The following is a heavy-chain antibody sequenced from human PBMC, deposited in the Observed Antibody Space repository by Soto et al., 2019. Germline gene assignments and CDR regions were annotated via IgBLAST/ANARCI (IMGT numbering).Heavy chain of an antibody. D-gene: IGHD3-22*01. J-gene: IGHJ4*02. Sequence: GASVKVSCKASGYTFSSHAIHWVRQAPGQRLEWMGWINAGYGNTKYSQKLQGRLTITRDTSASTAYMELSSLRSEDTAVYYCARVGGAAYDSSGNLDYWGQGTLVTVSS. CDR1: GYTFSSHA. CDR2: INAGYGNT. V-gene: IGHV1-3*01. CDR3: ARVGGAAYDSSGNLDY.